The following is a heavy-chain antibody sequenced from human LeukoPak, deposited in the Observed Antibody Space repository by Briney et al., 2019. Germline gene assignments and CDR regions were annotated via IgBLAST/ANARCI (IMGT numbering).Heavy chain of an antibody. J-gene: IGHJ3*02. V-gene: IGHV4-61*02. CDR2: IYTSGST. D-gene: IGHD2-15*01. CDR3: ALSSGGSSNPDAFDI. CDR1: GGSISSGSYY. Sequence: PSETLSLTCTVSGGSISSGSYYWSWIRQPAGKGLEWIGRIYTSGSTNYNPSLKSRVTISVDTSKNQFSLKLSSVTAADTAVYYCALSSGGSSNPDAFDIWGQGTMVTVSS.